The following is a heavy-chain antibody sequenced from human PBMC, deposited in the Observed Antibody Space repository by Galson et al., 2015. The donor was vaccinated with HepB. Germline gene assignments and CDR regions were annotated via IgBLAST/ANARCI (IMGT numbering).Heavy chain of an antibody. CDR3: AKDQDIVVVVAAGDGMDV. D-gene: IGHD2-15*01. Sequence: SLRLSCAASGFTFSSYGMHWVRQAPGKGLEWVAVISYDGSNKYYADSVKGRFTISRDNSKNTLYLQMNSLRAEDTAVYYCAKDQDIVVVVAAGDGMDVWGQGTTVTVSS. CDR1: GFTFSSYG. V-gene: IGHV3-30*18. CDR2: ISYDGSNK. J-gene: IGHJ6*02.